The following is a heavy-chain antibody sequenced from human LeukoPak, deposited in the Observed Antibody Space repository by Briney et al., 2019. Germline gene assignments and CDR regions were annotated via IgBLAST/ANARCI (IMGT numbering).Heavy chain of an antibody. CDR3: ARGRERILRFLEWLSYYYYGMDV. CDR2: IIPIFGTA. V-gene: IGHV1-69*13. J-gene: IGHJ6*02. D-gene: IGHD3-3*01. CDR1: GGTFSSYA. Sequence: SVKVSCKASGGTFSSYAISWVRQAPGQGLEWMGRIIPIFGTANYAQKFQGRVTITADESTSTAYMELSSLRSEDTAVYYCARGRERILRFLEWLSYYYYGMDVWGQGTTVTVSS.